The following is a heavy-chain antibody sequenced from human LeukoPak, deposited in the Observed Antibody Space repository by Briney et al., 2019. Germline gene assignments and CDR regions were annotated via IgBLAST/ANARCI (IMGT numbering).Heavy chain of an antibody. J-gene: IGHJ4*02. CDR3: ARAYSSGWYGDFDY. Sequence: SGGSLRLSCAASGFTFSSYAMHWVRQAPGKGLEWVAVISYDGTNKYYADSVKGRFTISRDNSKNTLYLQMNSLRAEDTAVYYCARAYSSGWYGDFDYWGQGTLVTVSS. CDR1: GFTFSSYA. V-gene: IGHV3-30*04. CDR2: ISYDGTNK. D-gene: IGHD6-19*01.